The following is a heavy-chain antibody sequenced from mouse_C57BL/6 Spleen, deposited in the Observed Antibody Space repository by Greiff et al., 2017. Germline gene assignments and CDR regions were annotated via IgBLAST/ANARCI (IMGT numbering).Heavy chain of an antibody. CDR1: GYTFTDYN. Sequence: EVQLQQSGPELVKPGASVKLSCKASGYTFTDYNMHWVKQSHGKSLEWIGYINPNNGGTRYTQKFKGKATLTVNKASSTAYMELSSLTSEDSAVYYCARGDDGSGYAKDYWGQGTSVTVSS. CDR3: ARGDDGSGYAKDY. CDR2: INPNNGGT. D-gene: IGHD1-1*01. V-gene: IGHV1-22*01. J-gene: IGHJ4*01.